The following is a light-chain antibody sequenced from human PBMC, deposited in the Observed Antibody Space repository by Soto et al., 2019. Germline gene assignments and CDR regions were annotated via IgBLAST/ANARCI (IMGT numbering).Light chain of an antibody. CDR3: QQYYSLWT. J-gene: IGKJ1*01. CDR2: WAS. V-gene: IGKV4-1*01. CDR1: QNILYNSNNRNY. Sequence: DIVMTQSPDSLAVSLGERATINCKSSQNILYNSNNRNYLAWYQQKPGQPPKLLIYWASTRESGVPDRFSGSGSGTDLTLTISSLQAEDVAVYYCQQYYSLWTFGQGTKVEIK.